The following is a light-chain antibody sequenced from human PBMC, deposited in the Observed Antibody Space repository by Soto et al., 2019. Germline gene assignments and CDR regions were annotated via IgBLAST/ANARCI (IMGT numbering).Light chain of an antibody. J-gene: IGKJ4*01. V-gene: IGKV1-33*01. CDR2: DAS. CDR3: QQYDNFPLT. CDR1: QDVTHY. Sequence: DPQMTQSPSSLSASVGDRVAITCRASQDVTHYLNWYQQRPGNAPKLLIFDASKLETGVPSRFSGSGSGTHFTFTISSLQPEDVATYYCQQYDNFPLTFGGGTKVEIK.